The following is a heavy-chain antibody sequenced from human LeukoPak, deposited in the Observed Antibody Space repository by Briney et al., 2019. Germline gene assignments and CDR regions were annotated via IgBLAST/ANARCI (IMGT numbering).Heavy chain of an antibody. V-gene: IGHV4-61*02. J-gene: IGHJ4*02. D-gene: IGHD4-17*01. Sequence: PSQTLSLTCTVSGGSISSASYCWSWIRQPAGKGLEWIGRIYISGSTNYNPSLKSRVTISVDTSKNQFSLKLSSVTAADTAVYYCAREREGPYGYLDYWGQGTLVTVSS. CDR1: GGSISSASYC. CDR3: AREREGPYGYLDY. CDR2: IYISGST.